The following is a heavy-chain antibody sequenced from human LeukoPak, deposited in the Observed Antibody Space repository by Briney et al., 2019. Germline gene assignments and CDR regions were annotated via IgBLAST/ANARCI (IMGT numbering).Heavy chain of an antibody. J-gene: IGHJ6*03. V-gene: IGHV3-30*14. Sequence: PGGSLRLSCAASGFTFSSYWMSWVRQAPGKGLEWVAVISYDGSNKYYADSVKGRFTISRDNSKNTLYLQMNSLRAEDTAVYYCARAYGSGSSHMDVWGKGTTVTISS. CDR1: GFTFSSYW. CDR2: ISYDGSNK. D-gene: IGHD3-10*01. CDR3: ARAYGSGSSHMDV.